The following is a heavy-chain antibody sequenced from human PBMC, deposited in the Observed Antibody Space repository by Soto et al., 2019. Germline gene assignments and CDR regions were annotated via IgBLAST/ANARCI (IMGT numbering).Heavy chain of an antibody. CDR2: IRGDGGAT. J-gene: IGHJ3*01. V-gene: IGHV3-23*01. CDR3: AKARRGGEYPAFDL. D-gene: IGHD2-21*01. CDR1: GFTLSDYD. Sequence: DVHLLESGGGLVQPGGSLRLSCVASGFTLSDYDMGWVRQAPGKGLEWVSLIRGDGGATYYARSLEGRLTISRDTSENTLYLQMTSMRVEDTALYYCAKARRGGEYPAFDLWGQGTLVTVSS.